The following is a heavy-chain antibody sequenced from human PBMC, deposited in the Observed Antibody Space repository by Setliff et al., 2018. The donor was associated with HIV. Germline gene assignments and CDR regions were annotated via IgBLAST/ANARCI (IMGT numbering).Heavy chain of an antibody. Sequence: PGGSLRLSCAASGFTFSISEMNWVRQAPGKGLEWVSYISSSSNTIYYADSVKGRFTISRDNAKNSLYLQMNSLRAEDTAVYYCARGWFDSWGQGTLVTVSS. J-gene: IGHJ5*01. CDR3: ARGWFDS. CDR2: ISSSSNTI. CDR1: GFTFSISE. V-gene: IGHV3-48*03.